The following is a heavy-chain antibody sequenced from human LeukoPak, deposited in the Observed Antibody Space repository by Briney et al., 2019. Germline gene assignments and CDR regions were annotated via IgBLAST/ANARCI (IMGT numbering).Heavy chain of an antibody. CDR2: ISYDGSNK. Sequence: GSLRLSCAASGFTFSSYAMHWVRQAPGKGLEWVAVISYDGSNKYYADSVKGRFTISRDNAKNSLYLQMNSLRAEDTAVYYCARGVGAFDIWGQGTMVTVSS. V-gene: IGHV3-30-3*01. CDR1: GFTFSSYA. J-gene: IGHJ3*02. CDR3: ARGVGAFDI.